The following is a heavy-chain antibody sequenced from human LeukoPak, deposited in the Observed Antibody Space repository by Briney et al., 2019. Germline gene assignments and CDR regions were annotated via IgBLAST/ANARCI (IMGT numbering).Heavy chain of an antibody. Sequence: GGSLRLSCAASGFTFNTYAMHWVRQAPGKGLEFVSSISSSGGNTYYANSVKGKFTISRDDSKNTLYLQMGSLRPEDMAVYYCARASGRGLYYFDYWGQGTLVTVSS. J-gene: IGHJ4*02. D-gene: IGHD2-15*01. CDR2: ISSSGGNT. CDR1: GFTFNTYA. V-gene: IGHV3-64*01. CDR3: ARASGRGLYYFDY.